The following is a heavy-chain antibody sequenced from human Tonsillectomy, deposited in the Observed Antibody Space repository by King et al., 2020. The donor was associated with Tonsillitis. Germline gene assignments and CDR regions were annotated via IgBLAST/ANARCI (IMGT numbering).Heavy chain of an antibody. V-gene: IGHV3-30*02. CDR3: ARDMVSISWTPPYNWFDP. CDR2: IRYDGSNK. Sequence: VQLVESGGGVVQPGGSLRLSCAASGFTFSSYGMHWVRQAPGKGLEWVAFIRYDGSNKYYADSVKGRFNISRDNSKNTLYLQMNSLRGEDTAVYYCARDMVSISWTPPYNWFDPWGQGTLVTVSS. CDR1: GFTFSSYG. J-gene: IGHJ5*02. D-gene: IGHD6-13*01.